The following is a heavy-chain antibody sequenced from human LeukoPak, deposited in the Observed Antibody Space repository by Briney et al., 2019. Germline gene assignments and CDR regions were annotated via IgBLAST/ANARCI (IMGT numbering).Heavy chain of an antibody. CDR2: IRSDGRTT. CDR1: GFTFSTSW. Sequence: GGSLRLSCAASGFTFSTSWMHWVRQAPGKGLVWVSHIRSDGRTTSYADCVKGRFTISRDNAKNTLSLQMNSLRAEDTAVYYCARALGSPPNKWGQGTRVTVSS. V-gene: IGHV3-74*01. J-gene: IGHJ4*02. CDR3: ARALGSPPNK. D-gene: IGHD1-26*01.